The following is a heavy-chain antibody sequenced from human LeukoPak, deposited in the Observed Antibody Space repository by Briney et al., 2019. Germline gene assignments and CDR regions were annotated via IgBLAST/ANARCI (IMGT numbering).Heavy chain of an antibody. D-gene: IGHD3-10*01. Sequence: GGSLRLSCVASGFSLSIYPMHWVRQAPGKGLEYVSAITGNGGTTYYANSVKGRFTISRDNSKNTLYLQMGSLRPEDTAVYYCAGVLRGFHYGWGPKECWGQGTLVTVPS. J-gene: IGHJ4*02. CDR2: ITGNGGTT. V-gene: IGHV3-64*01. CDR1: GFSLSIYP. CDR3: AGVLRGFHYGWGPKEC.